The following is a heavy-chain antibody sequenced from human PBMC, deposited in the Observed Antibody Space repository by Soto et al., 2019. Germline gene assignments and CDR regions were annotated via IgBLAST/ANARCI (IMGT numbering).Heavy chain of an antibody. CDR3: AKDSSSWYVSSYCDY. CDR1: GFTFSSYA. Sequence: GGSLRLSCAASGFTFSSYAMSWVRQAPGKGLEWASAISGSGGSTYYADSVKGRFTISRDNSKNTLYLQMNSLRAEDTAVYYCAKDSSSWYVSSYCDYWGQGTLVTVSS. J-gene: IGHJ4*02. CDR2: ISGSGGST. V-gene: IGHV3-23*01. D-gene: IGHD6-13*01.